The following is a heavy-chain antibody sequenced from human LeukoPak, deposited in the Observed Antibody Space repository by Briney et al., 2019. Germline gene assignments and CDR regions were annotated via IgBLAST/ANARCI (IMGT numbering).Heavy chain of an antibody. CDR2: IYYSGST. Sequence: SETLSLTCTVSGGSISSYYWSWIRQPPGKGLEWVGYIYYSGSTNYKPSLKSRVAISVDTSKNQFSLKLSSVTAADTAVYYCARDNNRKLLDAFDIWGQGTMVTVSS. J-gene: IGHJ3*02. CDR3: ARDNNRKLLDAFDI. V-gene: IGHV4-59*01. CDR1: GGSISSYY. D-gene: IGHD1-14*01.